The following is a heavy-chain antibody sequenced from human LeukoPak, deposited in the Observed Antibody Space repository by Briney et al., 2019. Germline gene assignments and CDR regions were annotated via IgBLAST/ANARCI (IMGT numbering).Heavy chain of an antibody. V-gene: IGHV1-69*01. CDR1: GGTFSSYA. CDR2: ITPIFGTA. CDR3: ARDRGYCSSTSCYVYYYYYMDV. D-gene: IGHD2-2*01. J-gene: IGHJ6*03. Sequence: GASVKVSCKASGGTFSSYAISWVRQAPGQGLEWMGGITPIFGTANYAQKFQGRVTITADESTSTAYMELSSLRSEDTAVYYCARDRGYCSSTSCYVYYYYYMDVWGKGTTVTVSS.